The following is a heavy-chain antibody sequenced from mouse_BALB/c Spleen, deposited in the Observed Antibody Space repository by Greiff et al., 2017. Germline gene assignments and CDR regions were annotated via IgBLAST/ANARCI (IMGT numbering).Heavy chain of an antibody. CDR2: IDPENGNT. CDR3: ARPHGYPLAWFAY. V-gene: IGHV14-1*02. Sequence: VQLQQSGAELVRPGALVKLSCKASGFNIKDYYMHWVKQRPEQGLEWIGWIDPENGNTIYDPKFQGKASITADTSSNTAYLQLSSLTSEDSAVYYCARPHGYPLAWFAYWGQGTLVTVSA. CDR1: GFNIKDYY. D-gene: IGHD2-2*01. J-gene: IGHJ3*01.